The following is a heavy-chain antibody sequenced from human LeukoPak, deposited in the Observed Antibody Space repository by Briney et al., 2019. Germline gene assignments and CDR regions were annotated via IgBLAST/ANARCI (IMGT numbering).Heavy chain of an antibody. Sequence: PWETLSLTCSVSGGSISGYYWSWSRQSPGKGLEWIGYVYDNGNTNYNPSLKSRVTILVDGSKNQFSLRLTSLTAADTAVYFCARHLGAARVLRFDPWGQGILVTVSS. D-gene: IGHD6-25*01. CDR1: GGSISGYY. V-gene: IGHV4-59*08. CDR2: VYDNGNT. CDR3: ARHLGAARVLRFDP. J-gene: IGHJ5*02.